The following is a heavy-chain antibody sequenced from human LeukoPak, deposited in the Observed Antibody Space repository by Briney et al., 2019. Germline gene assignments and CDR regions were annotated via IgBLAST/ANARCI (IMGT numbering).Heavy chain of an antibody. CDR3: ATRTIFGVDAFDI. Sequence: VASVKVSCKASGYTFTSYDINWVRQATGQGLEWMGWMNPNSGNTGYAQKFQGRVTITRNTSISTAYMELSSLRSEDTAVYYCATRTIFGVDAFDIWGQGTMVTVSS. J-gene: IGHJ3*02. V-gene: IGHV1-8*03. D-gene: IGHD3-3*01. CDR2: MNPNSGNT. CDR1: GYTFTSYD.